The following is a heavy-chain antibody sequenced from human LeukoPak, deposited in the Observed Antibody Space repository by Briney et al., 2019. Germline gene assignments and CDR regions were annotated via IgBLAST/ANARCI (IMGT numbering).Heavy chain of an antibody. CDR1: GYTFTTYY. CDR2: IYPKNGVT. D-gene: IGHD1-7*01. CDR3: VRANWYYDY. Sequence: ASVKVSCKASGYTFTTYYMHWVRQAPGQGLEWMGWIYPKNGVTNYAQKFQGRGTMTRDTSIGIVYMEMSRLRPDDRTVYYCVRANWYYDYWGQGPLLTVSS. J-gene: IGHJ4*02. V-gene: IGHV1-2*02.